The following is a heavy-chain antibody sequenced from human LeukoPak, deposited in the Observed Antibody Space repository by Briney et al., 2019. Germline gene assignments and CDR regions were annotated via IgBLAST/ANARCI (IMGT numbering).Heavy chain of an antibody. D-gene: IGHD3-22*01. J-gene: IGHJ3*02. CDR1: GFTFSSYS. CDR2: ISSSSTYI. V-gene: IGHV3-21*01. Sequence: PGGSLRLPCAASGFTFSSYSMDWVRQAPGKGLEWVSSISSSSTYIYYADSVKGRFTISRDNAKNSLYLHMHSLRAEDTSVYYCARAGVNYDSSGYFPDDAFDIWGQGTMVTVSS. CDR3: ARAGVNYDSSGYFPDDAFDI.